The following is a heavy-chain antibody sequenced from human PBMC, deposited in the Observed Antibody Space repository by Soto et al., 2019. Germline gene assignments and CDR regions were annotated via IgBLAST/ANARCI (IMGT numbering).Heavy chain of an antibody. CDR1: GYTFHGYY. V-gene: IGHV1-2*02. Sequence: ASVKVSCKASGYTFHGYYMHWVRQAPGQGLEWMGWVNPDTGGTDYAHKFQGRVTMTRDTSISTAYMELSRLRSDDTAVYYCARERGNYDVLTGALRWFDPWGQGTLVTVSS. J-gene: IGHJ5*02. CDR2: VNPDTGGT. D-gene: IGHD3-9*01. CDR3: ARERGNYDVLTGALRWFDP.